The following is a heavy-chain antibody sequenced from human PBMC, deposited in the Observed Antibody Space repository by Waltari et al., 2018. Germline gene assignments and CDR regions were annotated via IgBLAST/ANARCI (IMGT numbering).Heavy chain of an antibody. CDR3: ARVWGSSVTDYFDY. CDR1: GGSISSYS. J-gene: IGHJ4*02. D-gene: IGHD2-15*01. Sequence: QVQLQESGPGLVKPSETLSLTCTVSGGSISSYSWSWIRPPPGKGLEWIGYIYYSGSTNYNPSLKSRVTISVDTSKNQFSLKLSSVTAADTAVYYCARVWGSSVTDYFDYWGQGTLVTVSS. CDR2: IYYSGST. V-gene: IGHV4-59*01.